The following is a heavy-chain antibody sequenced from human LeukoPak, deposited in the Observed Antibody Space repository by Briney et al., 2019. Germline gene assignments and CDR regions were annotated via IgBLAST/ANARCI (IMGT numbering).Heavy chain of an antibody. CDR2: IKHDGSEK. J-gene: IGHJ6*03. V-gene: IGHV3-7*01. CDR3: ARVLRYCSGGNCYSGGLGYKDV. D-gene: IGHD2-15*01. Sequence: GGSLRLSCAVSGFTFSTYWMSWVRQAPGKGLEWVANIKHDGSEKYSVDSAKGRFTISRDNAKNSLYLQMNSLRAEDTAVYYCARVLRYCSGGNCYSGGLGYKDVWGKGTTVTISS. CDR1: GFTFSTYW.